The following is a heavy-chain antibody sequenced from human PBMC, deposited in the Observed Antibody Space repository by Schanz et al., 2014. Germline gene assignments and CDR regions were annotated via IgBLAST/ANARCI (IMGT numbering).Heavy chain of an antibody. CDR2: ISGGGGGYR. CDR1: GFTFSSYA. V-gene: IGHV3-23*01. D-gene: IGHD3-3*01. Sequence: EVQLLESGGGLVQPGGSLRLSCAASGFTFSSYAMSWVRQPPGKGLEWVSTISGGGGGYRPYADSVKGRFTISRDNSINTLSLQMNSLSADDTAVYYCARDKGGYYPFDYWGQGTLVTVSS. CDR3: ARDKGGYYPFDY. J-gene: IGHJ4*02.